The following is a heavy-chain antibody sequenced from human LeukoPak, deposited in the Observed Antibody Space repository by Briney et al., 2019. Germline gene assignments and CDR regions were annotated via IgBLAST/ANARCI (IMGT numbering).Heavy chain of an antibody. CDR1: GYTFTSYY. Sequence: GASVKVSCKASGYTFTSYYMHWVRQAPGQGLEWMGLINPSGGTTIYAQKFQGRVTMTRDTSTSTVYMELSSLRSEDTAVYHCARGLRGGDPFDHWGQGTLVTVSS. J-gene: IGHJ4*02. CDR3: ARGLRGGDPFDH. CDR2: INPSGGTT. V-gene: IGHV1-46*01. D-gene: IGHD2-21*02.